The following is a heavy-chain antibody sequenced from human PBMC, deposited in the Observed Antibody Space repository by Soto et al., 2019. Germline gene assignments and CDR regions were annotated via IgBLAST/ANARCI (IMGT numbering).Heavy chain of an antibody. CDR2: IWYDGSNK. CDR1: GFTFSSYG. J-gene: IGHJ4*02. CDR3: ARDPAAGGG. Sequence: QVQLVESGGGVVQPGRSLRLSCAASGFTFSSYGMHWVRQAPGKGLEWVAVIWYDGSNKYYADSVKGRFTISRDNSKNTLYLQMNGLRAEDTAVYYCARDPAAGGGWGQGTLVTVSS. D-gene: IGHD6-13*01. V-gene: IGHV3-33*01.